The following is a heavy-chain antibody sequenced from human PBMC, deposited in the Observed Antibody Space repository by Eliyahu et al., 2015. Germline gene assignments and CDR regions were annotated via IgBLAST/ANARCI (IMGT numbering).Heavy chain of an antibody. CDR2: ISGXGGST. Sequence: CAVPGFISSCXAXSWVRQAPGKGLEWVSAISGXGGSTYYADSVKGRFTISRDNSKNTLYLQMNSLRAEDTAVYYCAKRYCSSTSCSSFDYWGQGTLVTVSS. J-gene: IGHJ4*02. CDR1: GFISSCXA. V-gene: IGHV3-23*01. D-gene: IGHD2-2*01. CDR3: AKRYCSSTSCSSFDY.